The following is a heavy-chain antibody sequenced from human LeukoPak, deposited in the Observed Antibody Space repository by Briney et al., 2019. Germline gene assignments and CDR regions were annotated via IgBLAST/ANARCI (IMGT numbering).Heavy chain of an antibody. CDR1: GFTFSSYA. D-gene: IGHD1-26*01. J-gene: IGHJ6*02. CDR2: ISGSGGST. V-gene: IGHV3-23*01. Sequence: QPGGSLRLSCAASGFTFSSYAMSWVRQAPGKGLEWVSVISGSGGSTYYADSVKGRFTISRDNSKNTLYLQMNSLRAEDAAVYYCAKGGLGATDYYYYYGMDVWGQGTTVTVSS. CDR3: AKGGLGATDYYYYYGMDV.